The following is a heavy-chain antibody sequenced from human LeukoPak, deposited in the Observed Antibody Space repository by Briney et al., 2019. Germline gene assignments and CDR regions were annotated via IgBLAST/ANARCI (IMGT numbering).Heavy chain of an antibody. CDR2: IIPIFGTA. D-gene: IGHD3-10*01. CDR3: ARDWRDGSVSYGYFDY. V-gene: IGHV1-69*05. J-gene: IGHJ4*02. Sequence: LVKVSCKASGGTFSSYAISWVRQAPGQGLEWMGGIIPIFGTANYAQKFQGRVTITTDESTSTAYMELSILRSEDTAVYNCARDWRDGSVSYGYFDYWGQGTLVTVSS. CDR1: GGTFSSYA.